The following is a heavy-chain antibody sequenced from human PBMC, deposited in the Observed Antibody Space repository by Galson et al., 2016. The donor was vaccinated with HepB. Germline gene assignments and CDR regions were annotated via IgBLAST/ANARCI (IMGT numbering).Heavy chain of an antibody. CDR3: AKDKWASAVAAFDY. V-gene: IGHV3-9*01. J-gene: IGHJ4*02. CDR1: GFTFDDYG. D-gene: IGHD4-23*01. Sequence: SLRLSCAASGFTFDDYGMHWVRQAPGKGLEWDSGIRWNSGRICYAGSVKGRFPNSRDKAKKALYLQMNSLRAEDTALYYCAKDKWASAVAAFDYWGQGTLVTVSS. CDR2: IRWNSGRI.